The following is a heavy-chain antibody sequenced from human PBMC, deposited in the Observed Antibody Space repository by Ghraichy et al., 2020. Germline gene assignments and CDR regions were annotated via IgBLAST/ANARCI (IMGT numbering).Heavy chain of an antibody. CDR1: GFTFSSYS. J-gene: IGHJ4*02. V-gene: IGHV3-21*01. D-gene: IGHD3-22*01. CDR2: ISSSRSYI. CDR3: ARGVGDYYYDSSGYYYNY. Sequence: GGSLRLSCAASGFTFSSYSMNWVRQAPGKGLEWFSSISSSRSYIYYADSVKGRFTISRDNAKNSLYLQMNSLSAEDTAVYYCARGVGDYYYDSSGYYYNYWGQGTLVTVSS.